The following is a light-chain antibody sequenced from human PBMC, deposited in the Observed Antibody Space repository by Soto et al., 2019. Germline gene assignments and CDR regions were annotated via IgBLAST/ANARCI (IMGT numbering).Light chain of an antibody. CDR3: MQGSHWPYT. J-gene: IGKJ2*01. Sequence: DVVLTQSPLSRPVTLGQPASISCRSSQSLVHSDGIFYLNWFQQRPGQSPRRLIYKVSNRDYGVPDRFSGSGSGTDFTLEISRVEPEDVGVYYCMQGSHWPYTFGQGTKLEIK. CDR1: QSLVHSDGIFY. V-gene: IGKV2-30*02. CDR2: KVS.